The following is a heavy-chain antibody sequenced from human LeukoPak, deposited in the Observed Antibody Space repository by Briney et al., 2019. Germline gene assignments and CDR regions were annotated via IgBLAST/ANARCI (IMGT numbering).Heavy chain of an antibody. CDR2: ISGSGGST. J-gene: IGHJ4*02. D-gene: IGHD1-26*01. Sequence: GGSLRLSCAASGFTFSSYAMSWVRQAPGKGLEWVSAISGSGGSTYYADSVKGRFTISRDNSKNTLYLQMDSLRAEDTAVYYCAKDLGRSPTQFDYWGQGTLVTVSS. V-gene: IGHV3-23*01. CDR1: GFTFSSYA. CDR3: AKDLGRSPTQFDY.